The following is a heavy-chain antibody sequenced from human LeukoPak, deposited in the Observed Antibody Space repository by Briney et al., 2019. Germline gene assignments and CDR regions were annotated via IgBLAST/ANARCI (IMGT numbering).Heavy chain of an antibody. D-gene: IGHD6-6*01. Sequence: GGSLRLSCAASGFTFSSYAMHWVRQAPGKGLEWVAVISYDGSNKYYADSVKGRFTISRDNSKNTLYLQMNSLRAEDTAVYYCAREIVEYSSSPLYFDYWGQGTLVTVSS. CDR1: GFTFSSYA. V-gene: IGHV3-30-3*01. J-gene: IGHJ4*02. CDR2: ISYDGSNK. CDR3: AREIVEYSSSPLYFDY.